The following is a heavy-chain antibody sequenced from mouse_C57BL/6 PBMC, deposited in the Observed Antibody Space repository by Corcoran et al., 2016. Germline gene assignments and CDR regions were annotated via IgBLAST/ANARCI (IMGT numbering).Heavy chain of an antibody. CDR2: INPYNGGT. D-gene: IGHD2-5*01. V-gene: IGHV1-19*01. Sequence: EVQLQQSGPVLVKPGASVKMSCKASGYTFTDYYMNWVKQSHGKSLEWIGVINPYNGGTSYNQKFKGKATLTVDKSSSTAYMELNSLTSEDSAVYYCARGGNSNYWYFDVWGTGTTVTVSS. J-gene: IGHJ1*03. CDR1: GYTFTDYY. CDR3: ARGGNSNYWYFDV.